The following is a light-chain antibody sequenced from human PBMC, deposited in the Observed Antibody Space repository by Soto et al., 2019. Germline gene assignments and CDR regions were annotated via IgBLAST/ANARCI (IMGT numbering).Light chain of an antibody. CDR3: SSYTRSSTLV. J-gene: IGLJ2*01. Sequence: QSALTQPASVSGSPGQSITISCTGTSRDVGDFDCVSWYQQHPGKAPKLMISEVSARPSGVSNRFSGSKSGDTASLTSSGLQAEDEAAYYCSSYTRSSTLVFCGGPKLTVL. CDR1: SRDVGDFDC. V-gene: IGLV2-14*01. CDR2: EVS.